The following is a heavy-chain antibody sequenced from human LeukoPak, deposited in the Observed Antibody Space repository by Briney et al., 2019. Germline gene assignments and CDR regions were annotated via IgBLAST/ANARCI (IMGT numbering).Heavy chain of an antibody. V-gene: IGHV1-18*01. CDR1: GYSIRSYG. J-gene: IGHJ3*02. Sequence: ASVKVSCKASGYSIRSYGISWVRQTPGQGLEWMGWVNNNIVNTNNGKKFQGRVTVTTDTSTSTAYMELRSLRFDDTAVYYCARDLKIRGRPGTLEIWGQGTTVIVSP. CDR2: VNNNIVNT. CDR3: ARDLKIRGRPGTLEI. D-gene: IGHD3-16*01.